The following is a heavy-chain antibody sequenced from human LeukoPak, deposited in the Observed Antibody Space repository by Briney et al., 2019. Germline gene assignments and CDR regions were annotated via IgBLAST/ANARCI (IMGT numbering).Heavy chain of an antibody. Sequence: PGGSLRLSCAASGFTFSSYSMNWVRQAPGKGLEWVSSISSSSSYIYYADSVKGRFTISRDNAKNSLYLQMNSLRAEDTAVYYCARDEVIVVVVAATLGYYYCGMDVWGQGTTVTVSS. V-gene: IGHV3-21*01. J-gene: IGHJ6*02. CDR2: ISSSSSYI. CDR1: GFTFSSYS. CDR3: ARDEVIVVVVAATLGYYYCGMDV. D-gene: IGHD2-15*01.